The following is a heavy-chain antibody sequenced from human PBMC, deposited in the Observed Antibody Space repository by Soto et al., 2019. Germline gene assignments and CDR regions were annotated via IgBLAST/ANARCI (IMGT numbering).Heavy chain of an antibody. CDR2: ISGGTSST. V-gene: IGHV3-23*01. Sequence: EVQLLEPGGGLVQPGGSLRLSCAASGFTFSSYAMSGIRQAPGKGLEWVSAISGGTSSTYYADSVKGRFTISRDISKNTLYLQMNSLRAEDTAVYYCAKERWAAAGTPPLDSWGQGTLVTVSS. CDR1: GFTFSSYA. J-gene: IGHJ4*02. D-gene: IGHD6-13*01. CDR3: AKERWAAAGTPPLDS.